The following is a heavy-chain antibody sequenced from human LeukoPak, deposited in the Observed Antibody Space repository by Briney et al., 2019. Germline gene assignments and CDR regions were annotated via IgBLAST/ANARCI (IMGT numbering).Heavy chain of an antibody. CDR3: ARVYRRLRSPSQPGYNWFGP. V-gene: IGHV4-34*01. CDR2: INHSGST. CDR1: GGSFSGYY. Sequence: SETLSLTCAVYGGSFSGYYWSWIRQPPGKGLEWIGEINHSGSTNYNPSLKSRVTISVDTSKNQFSLKLSSVTAADTAVYYCARVYRRLRSPSQPGYNWFGPWGQGTLVTVSS. J-gene: IGHJ5*02. D-gene: IGHD3-16*01.